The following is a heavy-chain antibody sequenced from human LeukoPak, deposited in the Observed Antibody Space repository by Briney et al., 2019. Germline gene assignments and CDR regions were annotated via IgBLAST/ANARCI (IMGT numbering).Heavy chain of an antibody. CDR1: GFTFSNYD. J-gene: IGHJ4*02. D-gene: IGHD6-13*01. Sequence: PGGSLRLSCAASGFTFSNYDMNWVRQPPGKGLEWVSYISSSSSTIYYADSVKGRFTISRDNAKNSLYLQMNSLRDEDTAVYYCARDPPAVATNTYGWGQGTLVTVSS. CDR3: ARDPPAVATNTYG. CDR2: ISSSSSTI. V-gene: IGHV3-48*02.